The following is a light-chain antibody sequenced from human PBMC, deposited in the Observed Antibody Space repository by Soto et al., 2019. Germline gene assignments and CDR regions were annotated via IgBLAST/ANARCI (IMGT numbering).Light chain of an antibody. J-gene: IGLJ1*01. Sequence: QSVLPQPASVSGSPGQSITISCTGTSSDVGSYNLVSWYQQHPGKAPKLMIYEGSKRPSGVSNRFSGSKSGNTASLTISGLQAEDEADYYCCSYAGRSTYVFGTGTKLTVL. CDR3: CSYAGRSTYV. CDR2: EGS. CDR1: SSDVGSYNL. V-gene: IGLV2-23*01.